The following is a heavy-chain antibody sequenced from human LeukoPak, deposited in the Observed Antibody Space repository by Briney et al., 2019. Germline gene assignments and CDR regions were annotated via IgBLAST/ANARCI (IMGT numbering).Heavy chain of an antibody. V-gene: IGHV1-2*02. J-gene: IGHJ5*02. CDR1: GYTFTGYY. D-gene: IGHD3-3*01. CDR2: INPNSGGT. CDR3: ARGALFGVVITRDNWFDP. Sequence: ASVKVSCKASGYTFTGYYMHWVRQAPGQGLEWMGWINPNSGGTNYAQKFQGRVTMTRDTSISTAYMELSRLRSDDTAVYYCARGALFGVVITRDNWFDPWGQGTLVTVSS.